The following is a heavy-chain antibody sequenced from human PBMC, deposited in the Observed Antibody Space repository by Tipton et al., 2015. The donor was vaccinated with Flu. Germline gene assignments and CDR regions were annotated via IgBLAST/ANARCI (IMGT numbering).Heavy chain of an antibody. Sequence: LRLSCSVSGGSLTNYYWSWIRRTPQKGLEWIGYVHYTGKTKFNPSLKSRLVMSVDTSKNQLYLRLTSLTASDTAVYYCARHTYAQLGPPYFDFWGQGTLVTVSS. V-gene: IGHV4-59*08. J-gene: IGHJ4*02. CDR2: VHYTGKT. D-gene: IGHD1-1*01. CDR1: GGSLTNYY. CDR3: ARHTYAQLGPPYFDF.